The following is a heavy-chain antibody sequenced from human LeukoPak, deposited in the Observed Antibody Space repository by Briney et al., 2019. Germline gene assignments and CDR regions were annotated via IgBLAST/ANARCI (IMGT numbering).Heavy chain of an antibody. CDR2: ISTSGESA. CDR3: VKDLVSGYHYFGY. D-gene: IGHD3-22*01. J-gene: IGHJ4*02. CDR1: GFTFSSYA. Sequence: PGGSLRLSCPASGFTFSSYAMSWVRQAPGRGLEWVSVISTSGESAYYADSVKGRFTISRDNSKNTLYLQMNSLRAEDTAVYYCVKDLVSGYHYFGYWGQGTLVTVSS. V-gene: IGHV3-23*01.